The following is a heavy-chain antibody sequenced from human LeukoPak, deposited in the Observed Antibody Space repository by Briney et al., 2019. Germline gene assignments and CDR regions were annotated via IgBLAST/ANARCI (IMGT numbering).Heavy chain of an antibody. Sequence: GRSLRLSCTASGFTFGDYAMSWVRQAPGKGLEWVGFIRSKAYGGTTEYAASVKGRFTISRDDSKSIAYLQMNSLKTEDTAVYYCTRMEGALRFLPTYFDYWGQGTLVIISS. CDR2: IRSKAYGGTT. CDR1: GFTFGDYA. D-gene: IGHD5/OR15-5a*01. CDR3: TRMEGALRFLPTYFDY. J-gene: IGHJ4*02. V-gene: IGHV3-49*04.